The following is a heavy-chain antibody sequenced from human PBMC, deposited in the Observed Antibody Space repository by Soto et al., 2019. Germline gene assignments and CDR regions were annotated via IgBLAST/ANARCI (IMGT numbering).Heavy chain of an antibody. CDR1: GGSLSGYY. Sequence: PETLSLTCAVSGGSLSGYYWSWIRQPPGKGLEWIGEIHHSGSTNYNPSLKSRVTISVDTSKNQFSLKLSSVTAADTAVYYCARGPRGLFSVWGKGTTVTVSS. J-gene: IGHJ6*04. CDR3: ARGPRGLFSV. CDR2: IHHSGST. D-gene: IGHD3-10*01. V-gene: IGHV4-34*01.